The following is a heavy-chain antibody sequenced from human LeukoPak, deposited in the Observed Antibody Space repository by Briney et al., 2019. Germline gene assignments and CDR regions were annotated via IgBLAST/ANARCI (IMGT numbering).Heavy chain of an antibody. V-gene: IGHV4-34*01. Sequence: SETLSLTCAVYGGSFSGYYWSWIRQPPGKGLEWIGEINHSGSTNYNPSLKSRVTISVDTSKNQFSLKLSSVTAADTAVYYCARTSMADSSSWHWDYYYYYMDVWGKGTTVTVSS. D-gene: IGHD6-13*01. CDR2: INHSGST. CDR3: ARTSMADSSSWHWDYYYYYMDV. J-gene: IGHJ6*03. CDR1: GGSFSGYY.